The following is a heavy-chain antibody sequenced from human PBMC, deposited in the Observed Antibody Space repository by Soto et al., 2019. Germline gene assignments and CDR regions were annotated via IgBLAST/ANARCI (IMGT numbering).Heavy chain of an antibody. Sequence: PGGSLRLSCAASGFTFSGSAMHWVRQASGKGLEWVGRIRSKANSYATAYAASVKGRFTISRDDSKNTAYLQMNSLKTEDTAGYYCITRGGAPASFDYWGQGTLVTVSS. V-gene: IGHV3-73*01. CDR3: ITRGGAPASFDY. CDR1: GFTFSGSA. CDR2: IRSKANSYAT. J-gene: IGHJ4*02. D-gene: IGHD2-2*01.